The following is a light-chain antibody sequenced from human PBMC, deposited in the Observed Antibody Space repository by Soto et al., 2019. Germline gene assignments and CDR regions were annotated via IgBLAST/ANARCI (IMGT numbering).Light chain of an antibody. CDR2: LYSDGSH. Sequence: QSVLTQSPSASASLGASVKLTCTLRSGHRTYAIAWHQQQPEKGPRYLMYLYSDGSHKKGDGVPDRFSGSSSGAERYLTISSLQSEDEADYYCQTWVTGLQVFGGGTKLTVL. CDR3: QTWVTGLQV. J-gene: IGLJ2*01. CDR1: SGHRTYA. V-gene: IGLV4-69*01.